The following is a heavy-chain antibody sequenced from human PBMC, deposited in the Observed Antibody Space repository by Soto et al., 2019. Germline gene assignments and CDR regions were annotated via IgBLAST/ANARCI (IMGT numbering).Heavy chain of an antibody. CDR2: IYHSGST. D-gene: IGHD3-10*01. CDR1: GGSISSSNW. CDR3: ARADITMVRGVLYYFDY. J-gene: IGHJ4*02. V-gene: IGHV4-4*02. Sequence: PSETLSLTCAVSGGSISSSNWWSWVRQPPGKGLEWIGEIYHSGSTNCNPSLKSRATISVDKSKNQFSLKLSSVTAADTAVYYCARADITMVRGVLYYFDYWGQGTLVTVSS.